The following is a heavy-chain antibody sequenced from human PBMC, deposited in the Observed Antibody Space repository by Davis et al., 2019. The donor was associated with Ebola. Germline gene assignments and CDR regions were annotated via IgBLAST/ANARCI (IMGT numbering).Heavy chain of an antibody. CDR3: ARPTAFSRIDY. Sequence: MPSETLSLTCTVSGGSISSSSYYWGWIRQPPGKGLEWIVSIYYSGSTYYNPSLTSRVTISVDTSKNQFSLKLSSVTAADTAIYYCARPTAFSRIDYWGQGSLVTVSS. J-gene: IGHJ4*02. CDR2: IYYSGST. CDR1: GGSISSSSYY. D-gene: IGHD4-17*01. V-gene: IGHV4-39*01.